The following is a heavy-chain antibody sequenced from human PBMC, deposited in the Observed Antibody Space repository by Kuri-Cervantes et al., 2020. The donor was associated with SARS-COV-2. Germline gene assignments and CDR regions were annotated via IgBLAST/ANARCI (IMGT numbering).Heavy chain of an antibody. CDR2: ISVENGYI. J-gene: IGHJ4*02. CDR1: GYTFTSYG. CDR3: ARGVPYSSGYLLDY. D-gene: IGHD3-22*01. V-gene: IGHV1-18*01. Sequence: ASVKVSCKASGYTFTSYGINWVRQAPGQGLEWMGWISVENGYIVYAQKLQGRVAMTTDTSTSTAYMELRSLRSDDTAVYYCARGVPYSSGYLLDYWGQGTLVTVSS.